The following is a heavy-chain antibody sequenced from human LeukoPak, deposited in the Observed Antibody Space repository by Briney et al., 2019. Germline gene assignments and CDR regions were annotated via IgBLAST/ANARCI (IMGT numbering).Heavy chain of an antibody. CDR3: ARVAGTTGHFDF. CDR1: GFTFSRYS. CDR2: ITSSSSTI. Sequence: GRSLRLSCAASGFTFSRYSMNWVRQAPGKGLEWVSYITSSSSTIYYADSVKGRFTISRDNAKNSLFLQMNSLRDEDTAVYYCARVAGTTGHFDFWGLGTLVTVSS. V-gene: IGHV3-48*02. J-gene: IGHJ4*02. D-gene: IGHD1-1*01.